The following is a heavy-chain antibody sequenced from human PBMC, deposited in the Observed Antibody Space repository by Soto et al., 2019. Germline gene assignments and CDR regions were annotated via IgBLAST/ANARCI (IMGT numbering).Heavy chain of an antibody. J-gene: IGHJ4*02. CDR2: IYSGGST. D-gene: IGHD3-22*01. V-gene: IGHV3-53*01. Sequence: EVQLVESGGGLIQPGGSLRLSCAASGFTVSSNYMSWVRQAPGKGLEWVSVIYSGGSTYYADSVKGRFTISRDNSKNTLYLQMNSLRAEDTAVYYCARTESGDYYDSRYFDYWGQRTLVTVSS. CDR3: ARTESGDYYDSRYFDY. CDR1: GFTVSSNY.